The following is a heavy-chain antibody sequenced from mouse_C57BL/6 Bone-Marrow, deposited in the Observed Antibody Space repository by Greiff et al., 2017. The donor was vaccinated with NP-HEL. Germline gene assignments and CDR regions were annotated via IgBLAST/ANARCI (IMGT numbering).Heavy chain of an antibody. Sequence: EVQLQQSGAELVRPGASVKLSCTASGFNIKDDYMHWVKQRPEQGLEWIGWIDPENGDTEYASKFQGKATITADTSSNTAYLQLSSLTSEDTAVYYCTSNGYDEGAWFAYWGQGTLVTVSA. J-gene: IGHJ3*01. CDR2: IDPENGDT. CDR3: TSNGYDEGAWFAY. V-gene: IGHV14-4*01. D-gene: IGHD2-2*01. CDR1: GFNIKDDY.